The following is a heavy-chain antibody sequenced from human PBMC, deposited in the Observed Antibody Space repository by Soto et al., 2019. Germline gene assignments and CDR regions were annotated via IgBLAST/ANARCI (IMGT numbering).Heavy chain of an antibody. D-gene: IGHD1-1*01. V-gene: IGHV1-69*13. CDR3: AGGNTTSYYWFDP. CDR1: GGTFSNSA. CDR2: FNPIFGAP. J-gene: IGHJ5*02. Sequence: SVKVSCKASGGTFSNSAIYWVRQAPGQGLVWMGGFNPIFGAPYYAQTFQGRVTITADESTGTVYMDLSSQRSEDTAVCYCAGGNTTSYYWFDPWGQGPLVTFSS.